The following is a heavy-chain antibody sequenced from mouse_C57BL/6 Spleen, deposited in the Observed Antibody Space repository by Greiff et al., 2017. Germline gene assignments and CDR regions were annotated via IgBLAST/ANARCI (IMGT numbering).Heavy chain of an antibody. J-gene: IGHJ2*01. Sequence: QVQLQQPGAELVRPGSSVKLSCKASGYTFTSYWMDWVKQRPGQGLEWIGNIYPSDSETHYNQKFKDKATLTVDKSSSTAYMQLSSLTSEDSAVYFCARKDYGKCDYWGQGTTLTVSS. CDR1: GYTFTSYW. CDR3: ARKDYGKCDY. D-gene: IGHD2-1*01. CDR2: IYPSDSET. V-gene: IGHV1-61*01.